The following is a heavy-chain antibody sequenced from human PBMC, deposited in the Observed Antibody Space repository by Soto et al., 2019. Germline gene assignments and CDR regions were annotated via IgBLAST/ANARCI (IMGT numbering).Heavy chain of an antibody. Sequence: GESLKISCKGSGYSFTSYWIGWVRQMPGKGLEWMGIMYPGDSDTRYSPSFQGRVTISADKSISTVYLQWSSLKASDTAMYYCASRSCGWGTCYPTIFEAYDVWGQGTMVTVSS. J-gene: IGHJ3*01. CDR2: MYPGDSDT. V-gene: IGHV5-51*01. D-gene: IGHD2-15*01. CDR1: GYSFTSYW. CDR3: ASRSCGWGTCYPTIFEAYDV.